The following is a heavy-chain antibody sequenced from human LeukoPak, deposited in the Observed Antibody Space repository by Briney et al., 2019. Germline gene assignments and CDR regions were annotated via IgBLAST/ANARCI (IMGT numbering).Heavy chain of an antibody. Sequence: SETLSLTCAVYGGSFSGYYWSWIRQPPGKGLEWIGEINHSGSTNYNPSLKSRVTISVDTSKNQFSLKLSSVTAADTAVYYCARGRSVLRYFDWLFQTWGQGILVTVSS. V-gene: IGHV4-34*01. CDR3: ARGRSVLRYFDWLFQT. D-gene: IGHD3-9*01. J-gene: IGHJ5*02. CDR1: GGSFSGYY. CDR2: INHSGST.